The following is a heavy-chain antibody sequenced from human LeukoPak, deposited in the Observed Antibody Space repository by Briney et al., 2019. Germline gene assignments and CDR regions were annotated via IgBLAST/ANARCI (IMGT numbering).Heavy chain of an antibody. D-gene: IGHD3-3*01. CDR1: GGSVSSGSYY. CDR2: IYYSGST. Sequence: SETLSLTCTVSGGSVSSGSYYWSWIRQPPGKGLEWIGYIYYSGSTNYNPSLKSRVTISVDTSKNQFSLKLSSVTAADTAVYYCARVGTNGGYYLVAFDIWGQGTMVTVSS. V-gene: IGHV4-61*01. CDR3: ARVGTNGGYYLVAFDI. J-gene: IGHJ3*02.